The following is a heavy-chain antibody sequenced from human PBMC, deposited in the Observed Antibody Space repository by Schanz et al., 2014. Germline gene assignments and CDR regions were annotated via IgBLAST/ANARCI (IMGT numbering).Heavy chain of an antibody. V-gene: IGHV3-23*04. CDR1: GFTFSSYS. J-gene: IGHJ3*02. CDR2: ISGSGGST. D-gene: IGHD3-10*01. Sequence: EVQLVESGGGWVQPGGSLRLSCTASGFTFSSYSMNWVRQAPGKGLEWVSAISGSGGSTYYADSVKGRFTISIDNSKNTLYLQMNSLRAEDTAVYYCAKGRFGELSAFDIWGQGTMVTGSS. CDR3: AKGRFGELSAFDI.